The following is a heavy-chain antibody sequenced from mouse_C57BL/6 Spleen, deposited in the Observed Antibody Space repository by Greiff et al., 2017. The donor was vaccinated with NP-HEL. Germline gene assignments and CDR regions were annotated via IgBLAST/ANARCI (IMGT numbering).Heavy chain of an antibody. J-gene: IGHJ4*01. CDR1: GYTFTSYG. V-gene: IGHV1-81*01. Sequence: VQVVESGAELARPGASVKLSCKASGYTFTSYGISWVKQRTGQGLEWIGEIYPRSGNPYYNEQFKGKATLTAYKSSRTAYMELRSLTSEDSAVYYCARSKIDYDYNAMDYWGQGTSVTVSS. CDR2: IYPRSGNP. D-gene: IGHD1-1*02. CDR3: ARSKIDYDYNAMDY.